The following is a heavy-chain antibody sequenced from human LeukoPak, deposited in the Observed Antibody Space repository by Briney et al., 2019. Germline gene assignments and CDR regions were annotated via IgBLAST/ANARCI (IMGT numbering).Heavy chain of an antibody. CDR3: ATHDILTGYYIDY. J-gene: IGHJ4*02. D-gene: IGHD3-9*01. V-gene: IGHV4-39*07. CDR2: IYYSGST. CDR1: GGSISSSSYY. Sequence: PSETLSLTCTVSGGSISSSSYYWGWIRQPPGKGLEWIGSIYYSGSTYYNPSLKSRVTISVDTSKNQFSLKLSSVTAADTAVYYCATHDILTGYYIDYWGQGTLVTVSS.